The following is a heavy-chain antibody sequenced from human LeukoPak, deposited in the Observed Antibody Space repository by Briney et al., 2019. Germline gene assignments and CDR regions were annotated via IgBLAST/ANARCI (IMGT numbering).Heavy chain of an antibody. V-gene: IGHV1-69*13. D-gene: IGHD3-3*01. CDR3: ARVGPMNDFWSGYLYQGGFDP. CDR1: GGTFSSYT. J-gene: IGHJ5*02. CDR2: IIPIFGTA. Sequence: SVKVSCKASGGTFSSYTISWVRQAPGQGLEWMGGIIPIFGTANYAQKFQGRVTITADESRSTAYMELSSLRSEDTAVYYCARVGPMNDFWSGYLYQGGFDPWGQGTLVTVSS.